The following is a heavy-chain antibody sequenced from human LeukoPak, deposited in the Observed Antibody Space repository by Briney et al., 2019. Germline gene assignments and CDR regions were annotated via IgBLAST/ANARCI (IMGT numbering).Heavy chain of an antibody. Sequence: PGGSLRLSCAASGFTFDDYGMSWVRQAPGKGLEWVSGINWNGGSTGCADSVKGRFTISRDNAKNSLYLQMNSLRAEDTALYYCARDLGYCSSTSCLNWFDPWGQGTLVTVSS. CDR2: INWNGGST. D-gene: IGHD2-2*01. CDR1: GFTFDDYG. V-gene: IGHV3-20*04. CDR3: ARDLGYCSSTSCLNWFDP. J-gene: IGHJ5*02.